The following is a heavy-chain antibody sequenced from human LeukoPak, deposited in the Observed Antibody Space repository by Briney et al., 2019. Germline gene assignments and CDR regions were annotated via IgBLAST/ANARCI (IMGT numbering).Heavy chain of an antibody. V-gene: IGHV3-30*18. CDR2: ISSDGSNK. CDR1: GFTFRTYG. J-gene: IGHJ4*02. Sequence: SGGSLRLSCAASGFTFRTYGMHWVRQAPGKGLEWVAVISSDGSNKYYADSVKGRFTISRDNSKNTLYLQMNSLRAEDTAVYYCAKRGYSYSFDYGGQGTLVTVSS. D-gene: IGHD5-18*01. CDR3: AKRGYSYSFDY.